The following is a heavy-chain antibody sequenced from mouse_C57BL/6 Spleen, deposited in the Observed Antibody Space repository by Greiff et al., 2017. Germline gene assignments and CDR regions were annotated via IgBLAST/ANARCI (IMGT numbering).Heavy chain of an antibody. V-gene: IGHV1-61*01. CDR3: ARKNYGSSPFAY. CDR1: GYTFTSYW. Sequence: QVQLQQPGAELVRPGSSVKLSCKASGYTFTSYWMDWVKQRPGQGLEWIGNIYPSDSETHYNQKFKDKATLTVDKSSSTAYMQLSSLTSEDSAVYYCARKNYGSSPFAYGGQGTLVTVSA. J-gene: IGHJ3*01. D-gene: IGHD1-1*01. CDR2: IYPSDSET.